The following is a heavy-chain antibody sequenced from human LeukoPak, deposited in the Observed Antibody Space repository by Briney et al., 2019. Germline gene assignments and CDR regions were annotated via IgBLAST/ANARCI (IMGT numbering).Heavy chain of an antibody. Sequence: GGSLRLSCAASGFTFSNYFMHWVRQAPGKGLVWVSRASSDGTYTEYADSVKGRFSISRDNAKDTLYLQVNNLRAEDTAVYYCARDRAKWELPAFDIWGQGTMVTVSS. J-gene: IGHJ3*02. CDR2: ASSDGTYT. CDR1: GFTFSNYF. V-gene: IGHV3-74*03. CDR3: ARDRAKWELPAFDI. D-gene: IGHD1-26*01.